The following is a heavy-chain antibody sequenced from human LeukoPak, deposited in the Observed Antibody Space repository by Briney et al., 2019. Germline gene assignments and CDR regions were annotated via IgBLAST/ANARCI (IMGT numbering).Heavy chain of an antibody. V-gene: IGHV4-39*07. J-gene: IGHJ4*02. D-gene: IGHD4-23*01. CDR2: IYYSGST. CDR3: ARAKEDYGGNSAFDY. CDR1: GGSISSSSYY. Sequence: PSETLSLTCTVSGGSISSSSYYWGWIRQPPGKGLEWIGNIYYSGSTYYNPSLKSRVTISIDTSENQFSLKLSSVTAADTAVYYCARAKEDYGGNSAFDYWGQGTLVTVSS.